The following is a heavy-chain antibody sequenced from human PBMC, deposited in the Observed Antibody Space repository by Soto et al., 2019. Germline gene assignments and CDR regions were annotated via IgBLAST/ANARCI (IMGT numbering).Heavy chain of an antibody. V-gene: IGHV1-18*01. CDR2: ISAYNGNT. CDR1: GYTFTSYG. D-gene: IGHD5-12*01. CDR3: ARAIRGYTVPYYFDY. Sequence: QVQLVQSGAEVKKPGASVKVSCKASGYTFTSYGISWVRQAPGQELEWMGWISAYNGNTNYAQKLQGRVTMTTDTSTSTAYMELRSLRSDDTAVYYCARAIRGYTVPYYFDYWGQGTLVTVSS. J-gene: IGHJ4*02.